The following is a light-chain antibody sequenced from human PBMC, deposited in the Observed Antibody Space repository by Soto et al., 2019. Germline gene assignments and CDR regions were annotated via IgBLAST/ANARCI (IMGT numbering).Light chain of an antibody. Sequence: EVVLTQSAATLSFSPEERATLSCSTRENVSTFVDWYQQKPGQSPRLLIYGASNSATDVPARCSGSGSGTDFTITISNLEPADFAVYYCQQHSHCPPWTFGQGTKVDI. CDR1: ENVSTF. V-gene: IGKV3-11*01. CDR3: QQHSHCPPWT. CDR2: GAS. J-gene: IGKJ1*01.